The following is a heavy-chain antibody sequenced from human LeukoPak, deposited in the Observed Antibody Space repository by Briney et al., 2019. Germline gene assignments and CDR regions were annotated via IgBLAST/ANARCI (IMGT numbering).Heavy chain of an antibody. V-gene: IGHV3-33*01. CDR3: ARWTAAGNFDY. Sequence: PGGSLRLSCAASGFTFSSYGMHWVRQAPGKGLEWVAVIWYDGSNKYYADSVKGRFTISRDNSKNTLYLQMNSLSAEDTAVYYCARWTAAGNFDYWGQGTLVTVSS. CDR2: IWYDGSNK. D-gene: IGHD6-13*01. CDR1: GFTFSSYG. J-gene: IGHJ4*02.